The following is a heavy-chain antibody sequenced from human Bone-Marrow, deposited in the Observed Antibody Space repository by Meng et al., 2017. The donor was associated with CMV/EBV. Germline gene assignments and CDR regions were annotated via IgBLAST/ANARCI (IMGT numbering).Heavy chain of an antibody. CDR2: IGTAGDT. CDR1: GFTFSSYD. V-gene: IGHV3-13*01. D-gene: IGHD3-22*01. Sequence: GESLKISCAASGFTFSSYDMHWVRQATGKGLEWVSAIGTAGDTYYPGSVKGRFTISRENAKNSLYLQMNSLRAGDTAVYYCARSLVLFGDGYLYYYYGMDVWGQGTTVTVSS. J-gene: IGHJ6*02. CDR3: ARSLVLFGDGYLYYYYGMDV.